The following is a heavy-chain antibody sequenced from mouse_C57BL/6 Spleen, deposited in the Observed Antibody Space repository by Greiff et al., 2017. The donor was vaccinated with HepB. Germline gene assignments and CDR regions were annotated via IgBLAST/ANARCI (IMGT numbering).Heavy chain of an antibody. Sequence: EVHLVESGGGLVQPGGSLKLSCAASGFTFSDYYMYWVRQTPEKRLEWVAYISNGGGSTYYPDTVKGRFTISRDNAKNTLYLQMSRLKSEDTAMYYCARRSSFWYLDVGGTGTTVTVFS. V-gene: IGHV5-12*01. D-gene: IGHD1-1*01. J-gene: IGHJ1*03. CDR2: ISNGGGST. CDR3: ARRSSFWYLDV. CDR1: GFTFSDYY.